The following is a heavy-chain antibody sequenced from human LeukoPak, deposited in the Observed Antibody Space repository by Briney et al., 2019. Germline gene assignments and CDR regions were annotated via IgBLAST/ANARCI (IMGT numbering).Heavy chain of an antibody. CDR1: GYTFTNYY. Sequence: ASVKVSCKASGYTFTNYYMHWVRQAPGQGLEWMGIINPGGGSTTYAQNFQGRVTMTRDTPTNTVQMELSSLRSEDTAVYYCAIFAGVAPADYWGQGTLVTVSS. CDR2: INPGGGST. J-gene: IGHJ4*02. CDR3: AIFAGVAPADY. V-gene: IGHV1-46*01. D-gene: IGHD2-15*01.